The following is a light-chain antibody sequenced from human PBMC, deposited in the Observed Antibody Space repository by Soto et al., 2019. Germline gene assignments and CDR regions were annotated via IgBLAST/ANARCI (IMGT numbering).Light chain of an antibody. Sequence: QSVLTQPRSVSGSPGQSVTISCTGTSSDVGGYNYVSWYQQYSGKAPKVMIYDVSKRPSGVPDRFSGSKSGNTASLTISWLQAEDEADYYCCSYAHTSRVFGGGTKLTVL. J-gene: IGLJ3*02. CDR2: DVS. CDR3: CSYAHTSRV. CDR1: SSDVGGYNY. V-gene: IGLV2-11*01.